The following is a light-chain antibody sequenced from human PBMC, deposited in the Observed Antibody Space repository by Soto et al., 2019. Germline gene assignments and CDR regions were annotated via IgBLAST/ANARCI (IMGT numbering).Light chain of an antibody. V-gene: IGLV1-44*01. CDR1: SSTIGSNT. Sequence: QSVLTQPPSASGPPGQRVTISCSGSSSTIGSNTVDWYQQLPGTAPKLLIYSHDQRPLGVPDRFSASRSGTSASLAISGLQPGDEGIXXCAVWGNNXNGPGVFGGGTKLTVL. CDR2: SHD. J-gene: IGLJ3*02. CDR3: AVWGNNXNGPGV.